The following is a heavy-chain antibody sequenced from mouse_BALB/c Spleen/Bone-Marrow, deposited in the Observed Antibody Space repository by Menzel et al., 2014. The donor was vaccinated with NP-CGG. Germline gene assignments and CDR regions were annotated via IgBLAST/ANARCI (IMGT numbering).Heavy chain of an antibody. Sequence: EVKLRESGGGLVQPGRSLKLSCAASGFDFSRYWMSWVRQAPGKGLEWIGEINPDSRTINYSPSLKDKFIISRDNAKNTLYLQMSKVRSEDTALYYCARLYDYGWFAYWGQGTLVTVSS. CDR2: INPDSRTI. J-gene: IGHJ3*01. CDR3: ARLYDYGWFAY. D-gene: IGHD2-4*01. V-gene: IGHV4-1*02. CDR1: GFDFSRYW.